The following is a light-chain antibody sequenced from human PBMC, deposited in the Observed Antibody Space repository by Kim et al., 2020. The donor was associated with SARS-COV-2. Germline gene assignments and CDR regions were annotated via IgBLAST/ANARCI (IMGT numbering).Light chain of an antibody. Sequence: ASLGDRVTITSRATQGISNYLAWYQQKPRKAPNLLFYAASALQSGVPSRFSGSGSGTDFTLTISSLQPEDVATYYCQKYNSAPFTFGGGTKVDIK. CDR2: AAS. J-gene: IGKJ4*01. V-gene: IGKV1-27*01. CDR3: QKYNSAPFT. CDR1: QGISNY.